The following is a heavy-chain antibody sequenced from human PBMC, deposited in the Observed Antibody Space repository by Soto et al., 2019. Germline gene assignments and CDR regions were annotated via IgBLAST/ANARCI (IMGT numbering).Heavy chain of an antibody. CDR3: ARSPFYDFWSYFDH. J-gene: IGHJ4*02. CDR2: ISAYNGNT. Sequence: QVQLVQSGAEVKKPGASVKVSCKASGYTFTCYGISWVRQAPGQGLEWMGWISAYNGNTNYAQKLQGRVTMHTYTYTSTAYMELKSLRSDDTAVYYCARSPFYDFWSYFDHWGQGTLVTVSS. V-gene: IGHV1-18*01. D-gene: IGHD3-3*01. CDR1: GYTFTCYG.